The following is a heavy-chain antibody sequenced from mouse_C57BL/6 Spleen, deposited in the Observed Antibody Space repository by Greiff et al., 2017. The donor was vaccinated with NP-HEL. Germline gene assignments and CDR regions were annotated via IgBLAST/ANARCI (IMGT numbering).Heavy chain of an antibody. J-gene: IGHJ1*03. CDR3: ARGGYYGNYEWYFDV. V-gene: IGHV1-20*01. CDR2: INPYNGDT. D-gene: IGHD2-1*01. Sequence: EVQLQQSGPELVKPGDSVKISCKASGYSFTGYFMNWVMQSHGKSLEWIGRINPYNGDTFYNQKFKGKATLTVDKSSSTAHMELRSLTSEDSAVYDCARGGYYGNYEWYFDVWGTGTTVTVSS. CDR1: GYSFTGYF.